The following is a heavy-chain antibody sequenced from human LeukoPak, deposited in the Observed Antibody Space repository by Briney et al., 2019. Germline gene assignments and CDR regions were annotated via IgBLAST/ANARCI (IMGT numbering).Heavy chain of an antibody. CDR3: AKPNVAGTSYYGMDV. Sequence: GGSLRLSCAASGFTFSSYAMSWVRQAPGKGLEWVSAISGSGGSTYYADSVKGRFTISRDNTKNTLYLQMNSLRAEDTAVYYCAKPNVAGTSYYGMDVWGQGTTVTVSS. V-gene: IGHV3-23*01. CDR2: ISGSGGST. CDR1: GFTFSSYA. J-gene: IGHJ6*02. D-gene: IGHD6-19*01.